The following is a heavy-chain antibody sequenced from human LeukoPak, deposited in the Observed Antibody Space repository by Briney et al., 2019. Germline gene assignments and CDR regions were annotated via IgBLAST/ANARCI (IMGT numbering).Heavy chain of an antibody. J-gene: IGHJ4*02. CDR1: GYSISSGYY. CDR2: IYHSGST. Sequence: SETLSLTCAVSGYSISSGYYWGWLRQPPGEGLEWIGSIYHSGSTYYNPSLKSRVTISVDTSKNQFSLKLSSVTAADTAVYYCAREWYSSSWYDYWGQGTLVTVSS. CDR3: AREWYSSSWYDY. D-gene: IGHD6-13*01. V-gene: IGHV4-38-2*02.